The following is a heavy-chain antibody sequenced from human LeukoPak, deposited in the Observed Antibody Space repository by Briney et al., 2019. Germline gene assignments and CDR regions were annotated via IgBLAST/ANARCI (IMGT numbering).Heavy chain of an antibody. Sequence: ASVKVSCKASGYTFTSYYMHWVRQAPGQGLEWMGIINPSGGSTSYAQKFQGRVTMTRDTSTSTVYMELSSLRSEDTAVYYCARGRVLGSPRPFGMDVWGQGTTVTVSS. CDR2: INPSGGST. V-gene: IGHV1-46*01. D-gene: IGHD3-10*01. J-gene: IGHJ6*02. CDR1: GYTFTSYY. CDR3: ARGRVLGSPRPFGMDV.